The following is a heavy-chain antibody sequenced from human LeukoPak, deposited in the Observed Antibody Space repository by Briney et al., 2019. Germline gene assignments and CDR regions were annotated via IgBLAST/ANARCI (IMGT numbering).Heavy chain of an antibody. CDR1: GYIFTSYG. CDR2: ISAHNGNT. V-gene: IGHV1-18*01. J-gene: IGHJ4*02. D-gene: IGHD3-10*01. Sequence: ASVKVSCKASGYIFTSYGIIWVRQAPGQGLQWMGWISAHNGNTNYAQKLQGRVTMTTDTSTSTAYMELRSLRSDDTAVYYCARVVRELHLLDYWGQGTLVTVSS. CDR3: ARVVRELHLLDY.